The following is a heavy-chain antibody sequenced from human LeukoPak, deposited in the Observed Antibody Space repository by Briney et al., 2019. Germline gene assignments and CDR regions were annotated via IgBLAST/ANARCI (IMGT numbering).Heavy chain of an antibody. CDR1: GFTFSSYA. D-gene: IGHD3-10*01. CDR2: ISGSGGST. J-gene: IGHJ4*02. V-gene: IGHV3-23*01. Sequence: GGSLRLSRAASGFTFSSYAMSWVRQAPGKGLEWVSAISGSGGSTYYADSVKGRFTISRENAKNSLYLQMNSLRAEDTAVYYCARGEFRAFDSWGQGTLVTVSS. CDR3: ARGEFRAFDS.